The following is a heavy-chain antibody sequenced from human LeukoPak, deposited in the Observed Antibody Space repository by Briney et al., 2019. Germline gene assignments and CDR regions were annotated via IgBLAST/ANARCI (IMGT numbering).Heavy chain of an antibody. CDR3: ARDAVGWFYQYYHYMDV. V-gene: IGHV3-7*01. J-gene: IGHJ6*03. Sequence: GGSLRLSCVASGFTFGSYWMSWVRQVPGKGLEWVTNIKQDGSEKYYVDSVKGRFSISRDNAKNSVHLQMNSLRAEDTAVYYCARDAVGWFYQYYHYMDVWGTGNMVIVSS. CDR2: IKQDGSEK. CDR1: GFTFGSYW. D-gene: IGHD3-3*01.